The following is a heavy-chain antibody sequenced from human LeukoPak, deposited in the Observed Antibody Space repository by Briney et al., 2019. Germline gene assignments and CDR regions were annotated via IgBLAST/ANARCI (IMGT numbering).Heavy chain of an antibody. Sequence: GGSLRLSCAASGFTFSSSAMTWGRPAPGKGLELVSAISGSGLSTFYADSVKGPFTISRDNSKNTLYLQMNSLRAADTAVYYCAKVRSSGGYYFDYWGQGTLVTVSS. J-gene: IGHJ4*02. CDR1: GFTFSSSA. D-gene: IGHD3-10*01. CDR2: ISGSGLST. V-gene: IGHV3-23*01. CDR3: AKVRSSGGYYFDY.